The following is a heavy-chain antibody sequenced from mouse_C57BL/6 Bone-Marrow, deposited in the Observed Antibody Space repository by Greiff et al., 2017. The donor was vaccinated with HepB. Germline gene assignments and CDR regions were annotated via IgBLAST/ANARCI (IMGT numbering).Heavy chain of an antibody. CDR1: GFTFTDYY. CDR3: ARYPRWLLRYYYAMDY. D-gene: IGHD2-3*01. V-gene: IGHV7-3*01. Sequence: EVKLMESGGGLVQPGGSLSLSCAASGFTFTDYYMSWVRQPPGKALEWLGFIRNKANGYTTEYSASVKGRFTISRDNSQSILYLQMNALRAEDSATDYCARYPRWLLRYYYAMDYWGQGTSVTVSS. CDR2: IRNKANGYTT. J-gene: IGHJ4*01.